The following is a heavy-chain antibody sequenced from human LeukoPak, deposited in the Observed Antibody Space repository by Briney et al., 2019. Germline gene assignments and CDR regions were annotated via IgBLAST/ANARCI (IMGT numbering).Heavy chain of an antibody. CDR2: VYHSGST. V-gene: IGHV4-30-2*01. CDR1: GGSISITGIS. J-gene: IGHJ5*02. Sequence: PSETLSLTCTVSGGSISITGISWNWVRQPPGKGLEWIGCVYHSGSTYLNPSLKSRVTMSVDKSKNQFSLKLNSVTAADTAVYFRARDIWGNSAWGQGTLVTVSS. D-gene: IGHD3-16*01. CDR3: ARDIWGNSA.